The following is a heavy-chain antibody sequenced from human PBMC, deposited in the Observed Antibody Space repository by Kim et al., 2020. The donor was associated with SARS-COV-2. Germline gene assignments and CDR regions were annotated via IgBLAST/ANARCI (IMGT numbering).Heavy chain of an antibody. CDR3: AGLIGYCSGGSCYQYYFDS. CDR1: GGTFRLYP. J-gene: IGHJ4*02. D-gene: IGHD2-15*01. CDR2: IIPIFGTS. Sequence: SVKVSCKASGGTFRLYPISWVRQAPGQGLEWMGGIIPIFGTSNYAQKFQGRVTITADESTSTAYMELSSLRSEDTAVYFCAGLIGYCSGGSCYQYYFDSWGQGTLVTVSS. V-gene: IGHV1-69*13.